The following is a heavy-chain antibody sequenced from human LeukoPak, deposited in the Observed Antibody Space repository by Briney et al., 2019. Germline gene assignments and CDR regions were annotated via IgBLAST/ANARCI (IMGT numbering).Heavy chain of an antibody. Sequence: ASVKVSCKASGGTFSSYAISWVRQAPGQGLEWMGWMNPNSGNTGYAQKFQGRVTITRNTSISTAYMELSSLRSEGTAVYYCARGQRGSSWTDYWGQGTLVTVSS. D-gene: IGHD6-13*01. CDR1: GGTFSSYA. V-gene: IGHV1-8*03. J-gene: IGHJ4*02. CDR3: ARGQRGSSWTDY. CDR2: MNPNSGNT.